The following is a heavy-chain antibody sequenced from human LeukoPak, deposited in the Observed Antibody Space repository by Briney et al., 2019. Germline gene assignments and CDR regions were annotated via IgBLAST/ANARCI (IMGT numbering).Heavy chain of an antibody. J-gene: IGHJ6*03. CDR2: IYFSGTT. D-gene: IGHD1-26*01. V-gene: IGHV4-59*01. CDR3: ASISPSSGTYWENFYYYMDV. Sequence: SETLSLTCTVSGGSISNYYWTWIRHPPGKGLEWIGCIYFSGTTNYNPSLKSRVTISLDTSNNQFSLKLTAVTAADTTVYYCASISPSSGTYWENFYYYMDVWGKGTTVTVSS. CDR1: GGSISNYY.